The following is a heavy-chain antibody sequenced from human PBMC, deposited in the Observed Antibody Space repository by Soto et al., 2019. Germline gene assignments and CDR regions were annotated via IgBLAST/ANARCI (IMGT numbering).Heavy chain of an antibody. Sequence: LSLTCTVSGGSVSSGSYYWSWIRQPPGKGLEWIGYIYYSGSTNYNPSLKSRVTISVDTSKNQFSLKPSSVTAADTAVYYCARDISFTYYYDSSGLDYWGQGTLVTVSS. CDR2: IYYSGST. D-gene: IGHD3-22*01. CDR1: GGSVSSGSYY. CDR3: ARDISFTYYYDSSGLDY. J-gene: IGHJ4*02. V-gene: IGHV4-61*01.